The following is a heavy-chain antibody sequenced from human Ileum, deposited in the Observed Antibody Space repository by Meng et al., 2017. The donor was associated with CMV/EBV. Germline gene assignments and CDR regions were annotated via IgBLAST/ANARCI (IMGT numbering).Heavy chain of an antibody. Sequence: SCKASGYTFTSYGISWVRQAPGQGLEWMGWFNPKSGDTEYAQKFQGRITVTKDTATNTVYMELSSLTTDDTAVYYCARHSSGWSILDYWGQGALVTVSS. V-gene: IGHV1-8*03. CDR1: GYTFTSYG. CDR3: ARHSSGWSILDY. D-gene: IGHD6-19*01. J-gene: IGHJ4*02. CDR2: FNPKSGDT.